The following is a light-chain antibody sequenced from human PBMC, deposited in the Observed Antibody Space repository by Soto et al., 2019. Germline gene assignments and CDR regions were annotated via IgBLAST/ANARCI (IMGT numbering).Light chain of an antibody. CDR2: GAS. V-gene: IGKV3-15*01. J-gene: IGKJ1*01. Sequence: RLMTQSPSSLSVPQAERATVSFMASQSVINTLAWYQQKPGQAPRLLIYGASTRATGIPARFSGSGSGTEFTLTISSMQSDDLAVYYCQQYNNWPPWKCGQRTKA. CDR1: QSVINT. CDR3: QQYNNWPPWK.